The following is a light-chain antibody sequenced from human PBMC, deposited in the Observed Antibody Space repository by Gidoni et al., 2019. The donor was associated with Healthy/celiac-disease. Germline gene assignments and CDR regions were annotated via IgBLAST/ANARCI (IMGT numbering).Light chain of an antibody. Sequence: DIVMTQSPLSPPVTPGEAASISCRSSQSLLHSNGYNYLDWYLQKPGQSPQLLIYLGSNRASGVPDRFSGSGSGTDFTLKISRVEAEDVGVYYCMQILQTPYTFXQXTKVEIK. CDR3: MQILQTPYT. V-gene: IGKV2-28*01. J-gene: IGKJ2*01. CDR1: QSLLHSNGYNY. CDR2: LGS.